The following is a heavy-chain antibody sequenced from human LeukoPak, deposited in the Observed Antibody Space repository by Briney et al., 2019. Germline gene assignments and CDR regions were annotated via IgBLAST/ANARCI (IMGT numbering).Heavy chain of an antibody. J-gene: IGHJ4*02. CDR2: INWNGGST. CDR1: GFTFDDSV. CDR3: AKASLLWFGELGY. D-gene: IGHD3-10*01. Sequence: GGSLRLSCAASGFTFDDSVMSWVRQAPGKGLEWVSGINWNGGSTGYADSVKGRFTISRDNAKNSLYLQMSSLRAEDTAVYYCAKASLLWFGELGYWGQGTLVTVSS. V-gene: IGHV3-20*04.